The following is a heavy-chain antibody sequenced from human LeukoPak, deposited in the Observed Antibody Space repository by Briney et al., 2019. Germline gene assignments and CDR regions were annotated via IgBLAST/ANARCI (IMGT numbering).Heavy chain of an antibody. J-gene: IGHJ4*02. CDR1: GGSININTYY. CDR3: ARGKNWNYVDY. Sequence: SETLSLTCTVSGGSININTYYWGWIRQPPGKGLEWIGSIYYSGSTYYNPSLKSRVTISVDTSKNQFSLKLSSVTAADTAVYYCARGKNWNYVDYWGQGTLVTVSS. D-gene: IGHD1-1*01. V-gene: IGHV4-39*07. CDR2: IYYSGST.